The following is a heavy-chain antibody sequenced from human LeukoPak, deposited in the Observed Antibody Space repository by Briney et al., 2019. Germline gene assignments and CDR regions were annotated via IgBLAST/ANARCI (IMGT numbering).Heavy chain of an antibody. D-gene: IGHD2-2*01. CDR3: AVCSSTSCYADAFDI. V-gene: IGHV1-69*01. CDR1: GGTFSSYA. J-gene: IGHJ3*02. Sequence: SVKVSCKASGGTFSSYAISWVRQAPGQGLEWMGGIIPIFGTANYAQKFQGRVTITADESTSTAYMELSSLRSEDTAVYYCAVCSSTSCYADAFDIWGQGTMVTVSS. CDR2: IIPIFGTA.